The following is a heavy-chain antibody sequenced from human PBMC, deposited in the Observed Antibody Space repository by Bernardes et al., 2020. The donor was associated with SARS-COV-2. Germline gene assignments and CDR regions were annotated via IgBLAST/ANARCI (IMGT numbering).Heavy chain of an antibody. J-gene: IGHJ4*02. D-gene: IGHD3-10*01. CDR1: GFTSGFTFGSYA. CDR3: TKPVKFGRIRGVSYYFDS. Sequence: GGSLRLSCAASGFTSGFTFGSYAMTWVRQAPGKGLEWVSFISGDGEDTDYADSVKGRFTVSRDNSRETLFLQITNVRADDTAVYYCTKPVKFGRIRGVSYYFDSWGQGTLVTVSS. V-gene: IGHV3-23*01. CDR2: ISGDGEDT.